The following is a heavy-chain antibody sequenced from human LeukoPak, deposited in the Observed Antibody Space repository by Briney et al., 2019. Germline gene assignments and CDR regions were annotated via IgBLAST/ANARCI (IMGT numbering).Heavy chain of an antibody. Sequence: SETLSLTCTVSGGSISSHYWSWIRQPPGKGLEWIGYIYYSGSTNYNPSLKSRVTISVDTSKNQFSLKLSSVTAADTAVYYCAKGGGYFPLDYWGQGTLVTVSS. V-gene: IGHV4-59*11. CDR2: IYYSGST. CDR3: AKGGGYFPLDY. CDR1: GGSISSHY. D-gene: IGHD3-10*01. J-gene: IGHJ4*02.